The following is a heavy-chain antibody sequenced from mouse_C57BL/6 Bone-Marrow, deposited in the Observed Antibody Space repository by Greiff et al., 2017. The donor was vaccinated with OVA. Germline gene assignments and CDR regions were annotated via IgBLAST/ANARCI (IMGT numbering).Heavy chain of an antibody. J-gene: IGHJ3*01. D-gene: IGHD2-3*01. Sequence: VQLLASWAELVRPGASVKMSCKASGYTFTSYTMHWVKQRPGQGLEWIGYINPSSGYTKYNQKFKDKATLTADKSSSTAYMKMGSLTSEDSAVDYCAREGDGYCGWFAYWGQGTLVTVTA. CDR2: INPSSGYT. CDR1: GYTFTSYT. V-gene: IGHV1-4*01. CDR3: AREGDGYCGWFAY.